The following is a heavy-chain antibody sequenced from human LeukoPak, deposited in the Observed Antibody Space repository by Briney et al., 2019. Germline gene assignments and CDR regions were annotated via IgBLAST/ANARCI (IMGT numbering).Heavy chain of an antibody. CDR3: TRGGSSRYTISY. CDR2: INSDGSNT. Sequence: GGSLRLSCAASGFTFSSYAMSWVRQAPGKGLVWVSRINSDGSNTTYADSVKGRFTISRDNAKNTLYVQMNSLRAEDTAVYYCTRGGSSRYTISYWGQGTLVTVSS. CDR1: GFTFSSYA. D-gene: IGHD6-25*01. V-gene: IGHV3-74*01. J-gene: IGHJ4*02.